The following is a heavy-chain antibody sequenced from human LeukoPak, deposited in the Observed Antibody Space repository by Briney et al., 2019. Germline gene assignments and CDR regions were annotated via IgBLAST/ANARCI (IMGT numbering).Heavy chain of an antibody. CDR1: GFTFSSYW. Sequence: VQPGGSLRLSCAASGFTFSSYWMSWVRQAPGKGLEWVANIKQDGSEKYYVDSVKGRFTISRDNAKNSLYLQMNSLRAEDTAVYYCARDAEGAREYENDYWGQGTLVTVSS. V-gene: IGHV3-7*01. CDR3: ARDAEGAREYENDY. CDR2: IKQDGSEK. D-gene: IGHD3-10*01. J-gene: IGHJ4*02.